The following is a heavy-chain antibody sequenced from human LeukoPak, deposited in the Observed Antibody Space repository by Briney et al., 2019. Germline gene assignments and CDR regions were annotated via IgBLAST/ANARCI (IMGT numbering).Heavy chain of an antibody. CDR2: IYHSGST. CDR3: ATLAASAPRYFDY. D-gene: IGHD6-13*01. V-gene: IGHV4-38-2*01. Sequence: SETLSLTCAVSGYPISRFYYWGWIRQPPGKGLEWIASIYHSGSTYYNPPLKSRITISVDTSKNQFSLKLTSVTAADAAVYYCATLAASAPRYFDYWGQGILVTVSS. J-gene: IGHJ4*02. CDR1: GYPISRFYY.